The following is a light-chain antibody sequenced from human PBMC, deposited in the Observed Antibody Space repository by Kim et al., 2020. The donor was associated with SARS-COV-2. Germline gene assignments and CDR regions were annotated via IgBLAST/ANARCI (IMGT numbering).Light chain of an antibody. CDR3: QQTYTSPRT. J-gene: IGKJ1*01. Sequence: ASIGDKVPITCRASQTITTYLNWYHQKPGKAPKVLIYAASSLQSGVPSRFTGTGSGTHFTLTISSLQPEDSGIFYCQQTYTSPRTFGQGTKVDIK. CDR1: QTITTY. V-gene: IGKV1-39*01. CDR2: AAS.